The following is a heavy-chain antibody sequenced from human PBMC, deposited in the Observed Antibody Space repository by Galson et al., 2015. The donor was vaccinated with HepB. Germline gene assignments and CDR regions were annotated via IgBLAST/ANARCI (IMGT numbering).Heavy chain of an antibody. J-gene: IGHJ3*02. CDR2: IRQDGSEK. CDR3: ARDLFPSGSGGDAFDI. V-gene: IGHV3-7*03. CDR1: GFTFSRYW. Sequence: SLRLSCAASGFTFSRYWMNWVRQAPGKGLEWVASIRQDGSEKDYVDSVKGRFTISRDTAKKSLYLQMNSLRAEDTAVYYCARDLFPSGSGGDAFDIWGQGTMVTVSS. D-gene: IGHD3-10*01.